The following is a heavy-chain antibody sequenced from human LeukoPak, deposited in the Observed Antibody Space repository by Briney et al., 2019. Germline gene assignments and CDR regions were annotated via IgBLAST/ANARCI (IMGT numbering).Heavy chain of an antibody. J-gene: IGHJ4*02. CDR2: INPNSGGT. CDR3: ARASHYDSSGYYIWDY. D-gene: IGHD3-22*01. V-gene: IGHV1-2*02. CDR1: GYTFTGYY. Sequence: RASVKVSCKASGYTFTGYYMHWVRQAPGQGLEWMGWINPNSGGTNYAQKFQGRVTMTRDTSISTAYMELSRLRSDDTAVYYCARASHYDSSGYYIWDYWGQGTLVTVSS.